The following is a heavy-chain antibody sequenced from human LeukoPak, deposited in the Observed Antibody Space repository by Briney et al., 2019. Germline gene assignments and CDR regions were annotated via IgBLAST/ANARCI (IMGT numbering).Heavy chain of an antibody. CDR3: ARVWQLGRWDYYYMDV. Sequence: GGSLRLSCAASGFTFDDYGMSWVRQAPGKGLEWVSGINWNGGSTGYADSVKGRFTISRDNAKNSLYLQMNSLRAEDTALYYCARVWQLGRWDYYYMDVWGKGTTVTVSS. J-gene: IGHJ6*03. D-gene: IGHD6-6*01. CDR1: GFTFDDYG. CDR2: INWNGGST. V-gene: IGHV3-20*04.